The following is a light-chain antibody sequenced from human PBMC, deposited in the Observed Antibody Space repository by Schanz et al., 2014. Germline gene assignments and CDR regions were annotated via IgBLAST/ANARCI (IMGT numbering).Light chain of an antibody. CDR2: DVS. J-gene: IGLJ1*01. V-gene: IGLV2-14*01. Sequence: QSALTQPASVSGSPGQSITISCTGTSSDVGGYNYVSWYQQHPGKAPRLMIYDVSNRPSGVSDRFSGSKSGNTASLTISGLQAEDEADYYCCSFADSNAYVFGTGTKLTVL. CDR1: SSDVGGYNY. CDR3: CSFADSNAYV.